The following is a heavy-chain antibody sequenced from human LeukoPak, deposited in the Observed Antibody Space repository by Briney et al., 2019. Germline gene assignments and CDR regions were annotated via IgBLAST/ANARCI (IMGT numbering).Heavy chain of an antibody. J-gene: IGHJ4*02. V-gene: IGHV3-30*03. Sequence: PGGSLRLSCAASGFTFSSYGMHWVRQAPGTGLELVAVISYDGSNKYYADSVKGRFTISRDNSKNTLYLQMNSLRAEDTAVYYCASEREYQLDRYYYFDYWGQGTLVTVSS. CDR1: GFTFSSYG. CDR2: ISYDGSNK. D-gene: IGHD2-2*01. CDR3: ASEREYQLDRYYYFDY.